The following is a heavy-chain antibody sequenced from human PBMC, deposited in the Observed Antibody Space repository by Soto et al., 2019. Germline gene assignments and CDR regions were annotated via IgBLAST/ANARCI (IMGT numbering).Heavy chain of an antibody. CDR2: IYATGTT. CDR3: VRDGTKTLRDWFDP. V-gene: IGHV4-4*07. Sequence: SETLSLTCTVSGASISGYYWSWIRKSAGKGLEWIGRIYATGTTDYNPSLKSRVMMSVDTSKKQFSLKLRSVTAADTAVYYCVRDGTKTLRDWFDPWGQGISVPVSS. CDR1: GASISGYY. J-gene: IGHJ5*02. D-gene: IGHD1-1*01.